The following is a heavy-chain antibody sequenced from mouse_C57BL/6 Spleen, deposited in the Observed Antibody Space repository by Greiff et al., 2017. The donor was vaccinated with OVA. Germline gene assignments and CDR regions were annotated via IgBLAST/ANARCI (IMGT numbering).Heavy chain of an antibody. CDR1: GFSLTSYG. Sequence: VQLQESGPGLVQPSQRLSITCTVSGFSLTSYGVHWVRQSPGKGLEWLGVIWSGGSTDYNAAFISRLSISKDNSKSQVFFKMNSLQADDTAIYYCARGGRSWFAYWGQGTLVTVSA. V-gene: IGHV2-2*01. D-gene: IGHD3-3*01. CDR2: IWSGGST. J-gene: IGHJ3*01. CDR3: ARGGRSWFAY.